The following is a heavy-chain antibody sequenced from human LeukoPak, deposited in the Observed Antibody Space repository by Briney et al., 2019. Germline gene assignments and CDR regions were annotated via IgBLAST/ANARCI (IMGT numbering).Heavy chain of an antibody. Sequence: GGSMRLSCAASGFTFSSYAMSWVRQAPGKGLEWVSAISGSGGSTYYAVSVKGRFTISRDNSKNTLYLQMNSLRAEDTAVYYCAKGVAARLNWFDPWGQGTLVTVSS. CDR3: AKGVAARLNWFDP. V-gene: IGHV3-23*01. J-gene: IGHJ5*02. CDR1: GFTFSSYA. D-gene: IGHD2-15*01. CDR2: ISGSGGST.